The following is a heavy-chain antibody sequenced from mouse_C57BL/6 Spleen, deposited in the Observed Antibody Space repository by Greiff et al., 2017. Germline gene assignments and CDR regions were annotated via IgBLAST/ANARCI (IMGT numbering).Heavy chain of an antibody. Sequence: VKLQESGAELVRPGTSVKVSCKASGYAFTNYLIEWVKQRPGQGLEWIGVINPGSGGTNYNEKFKGKATLTADKSSSTAYMQLSSLTSEDSAVYFCARERGTFFDYWGQGTTLTVSS. D-gene: IGHD2-14*01. CDR3: ARERGTFFDY. J-gene: IGHJ2*01. CDR1: GYAFTNYL. V-gene: IGHV1-54*01. CDR2: INPGSGGT.